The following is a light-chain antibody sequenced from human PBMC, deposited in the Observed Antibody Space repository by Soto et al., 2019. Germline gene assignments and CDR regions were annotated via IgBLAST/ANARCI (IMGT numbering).Light chain of an antibody. CDR1: SSDVGGYNY. J-gene: IGLJ1*01. CDR2: EVS. Sequence: QSALTQPASVSGSPGQSITISCTGTSSDVGGYNYVSWYQQHPGKAPKLMIYEVSNRPSGVSNRFSGSKSGNTASLTISGXQAEDEADYYXSSYTSXXXXYV. V-gene: IGLV2-14*01. CDR3: SSYTSXXXXYV.